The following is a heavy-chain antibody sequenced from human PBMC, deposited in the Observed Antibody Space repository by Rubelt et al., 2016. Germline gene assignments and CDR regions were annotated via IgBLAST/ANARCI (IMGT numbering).Heavy chain of an antibody. CDR3: ARELQEYGDYEVSPYGMDV. Sequence: KFQGRVTMTRDTSTSTVYMELGSLRSEDTAVYYCARELQEYGDYEVSPYGMDVWGQGTTVTVSS. V-gene: IGHV1-46*01. J-gene: IGHJ6*02. D-gene: IGHD4-17*01.